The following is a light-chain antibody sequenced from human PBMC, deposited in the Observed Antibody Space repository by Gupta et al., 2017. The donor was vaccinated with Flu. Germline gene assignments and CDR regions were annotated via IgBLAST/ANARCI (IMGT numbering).Light chain of an antibody. CDR2: DDS. V-gene: IGLV3-21*03. CDR3: RVWDSSSDHPV. J-gene: IGLJ3*02. Sequence: SYVLTQPPSLSVAPGKTARITCGGNNIGSKSVHWYQQKSGQAPVLVVYDDSDRPSGSPERFSGSNSGNTATLTISRVEAGDEADYYCRVWDSSSDHPVFGGGTKLTVL. CDR1: NIGSKS.